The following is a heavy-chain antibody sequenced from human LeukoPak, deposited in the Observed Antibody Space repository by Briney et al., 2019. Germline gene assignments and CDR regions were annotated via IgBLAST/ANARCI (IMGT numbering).Heavy chain of an antibody. CDR3: ARRRSGWFSNWFDP. D-gene: IGHD6-19*01. CDR1: GGSISSSSYY. Sequence: SETLSLTCTVSGGSISSSSYYWGWIRQPPGKGLEWIGSIYYSGSTNYNPSLKSRVTISVDTSKNQFSLKLSSVTAADTAVYYCARRRSGWFSNWFDPWGQGTLVTVSS. CDR2: IYYSGST. V-gene: IGHV4-39*07. J-gene: IGHJ5*02.